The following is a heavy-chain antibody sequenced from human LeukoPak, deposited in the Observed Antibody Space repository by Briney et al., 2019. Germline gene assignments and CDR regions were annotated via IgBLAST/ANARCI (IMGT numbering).Heavy chain of an antibody. Sequence: SSVKVSCKASGGTFSSYAISWVRQAPGQGLEWMGGIIPIFGTANYAQKFQGRVTITADESTSTAYMELSSLRSEDTAVYYCARDRMNTFGGEGYFDYWGQGTLVTVSS. J-gene: IGHJ4*02. CDR2: IIPIFGTA. V-gene: IGHV1-69*01. CDR3: ARDRMNTFGGEGYFDY. D-gene: IGHD3-16*01. CDR1: GGTFSSYA.